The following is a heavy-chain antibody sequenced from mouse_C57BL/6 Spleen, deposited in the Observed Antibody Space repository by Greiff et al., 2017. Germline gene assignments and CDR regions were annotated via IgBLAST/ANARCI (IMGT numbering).Heavy chain of an antibody. J-gene: IGHJ3*01. Sequence: VQLQQSGAELVKPGASVKISCKASGYAFSSYWMTWVKQRPGKGLEWIGQIYPGDGDTNYNGKFKGKATLTADKSSSTAYMQLSSQTSEDSAVYFCARAYYYGSRGGAWFADWGQGTLVTVSA. CDR2: IYPGDGDT. V-gene: IGHV1-80*01. D-gene: IGHD1-1*01. CDR1: GYAFSSYW. CDR3: ARAYYYGSRGGAWFAD.